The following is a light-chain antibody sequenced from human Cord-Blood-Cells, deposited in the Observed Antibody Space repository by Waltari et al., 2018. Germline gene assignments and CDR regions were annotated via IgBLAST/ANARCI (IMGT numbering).Light chain of an antibody. V-gene: IGLV2-14*01. J-gene: IGLJ2*01. Sequence: QSALTQPASVSGSPGQSITISCTGTSSDVGGYNYVPWYQQHPGKAPKLMIYEVSHRPSGVSNRFSGSKSGNTASLTISGLQAEDEADYYCSSYTSSSTLGVFGGGTKLTVL. CDR2: EVS. CDR1: SSDVGGYNY. CDR3: SSYTSSSTLGV.